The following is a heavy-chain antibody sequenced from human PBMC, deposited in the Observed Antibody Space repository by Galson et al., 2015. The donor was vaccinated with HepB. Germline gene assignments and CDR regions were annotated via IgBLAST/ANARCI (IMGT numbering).Heavy chain of an antibody. V-gene: IGHV3-21*01. CDR3: ARDSHCGGYGCYFDY. CDR2: LSSGRSYI. D-gene: IGHD5-12*01. CDR1: GLTLYRYN. J-gene: IGHJ4*02. Sequence: SLRLSCAASGLTLYRYNMNWVRQAPGQGLEWVASLSSGRSYIYYAVSVKGRFTISRDNTKNSVSLHMSSLGAEDTAVYYCARDSHCGGYGCYFDYWGQGTLVTVSS.